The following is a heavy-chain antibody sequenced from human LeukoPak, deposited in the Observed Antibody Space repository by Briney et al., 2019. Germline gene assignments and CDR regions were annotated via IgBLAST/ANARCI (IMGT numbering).Heavy chain of an antibody. J-gene: IGHJ4*02. CDR2: ISAYNSNT. Sequence: ASVKVSCKASGYTFTSYGISWVRQAPGQGLEWMGWISAYNSNTNYAQKLQGRVTMTTDTSTSTAYMELRSLRSDDTAVYYCARDVTTRIPRGPYYFDYWGQGTLVTVSS. CDR3: ARDVTTRIPRGPYYFDY. V-gene: IGHV1-18*01. CDR1: GYTFTSYG. D-gene: IGHD3-22*01.